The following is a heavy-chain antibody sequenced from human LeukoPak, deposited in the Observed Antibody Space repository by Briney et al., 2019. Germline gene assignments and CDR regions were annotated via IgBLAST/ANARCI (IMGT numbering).Heavy chain of an antibody. J-gene: IGHJ5*02. CDR2: IKSGGSTT. CDR1: GFTLSSYW. CDR3: ARELAVGGTWFDP. V-gene: IGHV3-74*01. Sequence: GGSLRLSCAASGFTLSSYWMHWVRQAPGKGLVWVSRIKSGGSTTNYADSVKGRFTISRDNAKNTLYLQMNSLRAEDTAVYYCARELAVGGTWFDPWGQGTLVTVSS. D-gene: IGHD6-19*01.